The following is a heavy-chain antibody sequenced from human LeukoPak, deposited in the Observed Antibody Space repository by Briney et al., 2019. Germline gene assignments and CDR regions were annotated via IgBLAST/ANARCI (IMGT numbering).Heavy chain of an antibody. D-gene: IGHD2-8*01. Sequence: QPGRSLRLSCAASGFTFGTYAFHWVRQAPGTGLEWVAVISSDGKSKIYADSVKGRFTISRDNSKNTLFLQMNSLRTEDTAVYYCARDPMADFDYWGQGALVTVSS. J-gene: IGHJ4*02. CDR1: GFTFGTYA. V-gene: IGHV3-30*04. CDR3: ARDPMADFDY. CDR2: ISSDGKSK.